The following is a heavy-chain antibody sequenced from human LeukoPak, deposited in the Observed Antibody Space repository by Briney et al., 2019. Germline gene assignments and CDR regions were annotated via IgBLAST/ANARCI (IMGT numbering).Heavy chain of an antibody. Sequence: GGSLRLSCAASGFTFSSYWMSWVRQAPGKGLEWVANIKQDGSEKYYVDSVKGRFTISRDNAKNSLYLQMNSLRAEDTAVYYCARLLGSGFLEWLTRMELSWFDPWGQGTLVTVSS. J-gene: IGHJ5*02. V-gene: IGHV3-7*03. D-gene: IGHD3-3*01. CDR3: ARLLGSGFLEWLTRMELSWFDP. CDR2: IKQDGSEK. CDR1: GFTFSSYW.